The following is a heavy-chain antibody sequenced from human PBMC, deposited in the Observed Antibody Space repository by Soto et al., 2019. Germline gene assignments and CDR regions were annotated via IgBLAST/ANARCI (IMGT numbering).Heavy chain of an antibody. J-gene: IGHJ4*02. Sequence: QVQLVESGGGVVQPGRSLRLSCAASGFTFNKYGMHWVRQAPGKGLEWVAVVWYDGSTKYYTESVEGRFTISRDNSKNTLYLQMNSLRAEDTAVYYCARVRGSRSYYLPDFDYWGQGPLVTVSS. CDR1: GFTFNKYG. V-gene: IGHV3-33*01. D-gene: IGHD1-26*01. CDR3: ARVRGSRSYYLPDFDY. CDR2: VWYDGSTK.